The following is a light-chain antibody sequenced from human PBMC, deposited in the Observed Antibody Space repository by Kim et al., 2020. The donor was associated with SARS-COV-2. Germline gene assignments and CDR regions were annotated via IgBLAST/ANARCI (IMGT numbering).Light chain of an antibody. J-gene: IGLJ3*02. Sequence: KTVTITCTLSSGSIASNYVRWYKQRPGSAPTTVIYEDNQRPSGVPDRFSGSIDSSSNSASLTISGLKTEDEADYYCQSYDSSNPWVFGGGTQLTVL. CDR3: QSYDSSNPWV. CDR2: EDN. V-gene: IGLV6-57*03. CDR1: SGSIASNY.